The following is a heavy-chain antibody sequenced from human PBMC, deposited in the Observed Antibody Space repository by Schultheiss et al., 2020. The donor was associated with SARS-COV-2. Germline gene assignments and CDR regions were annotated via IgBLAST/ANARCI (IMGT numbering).Heavy chain of an antibody. V-gene: IGHV4-30-4*01. Sequence: SETLSLTCTVSGGSISSGDYYWSWIRQPPGKGLEWIGYIYYSGSTNYNPSLKSRVTISGDTSKNQFSLKLSSVTAADTAVYYCARGAAAGIMNYYYYGMDVWGQGTTVTVSS. CDR1: GGSISSGDYY. CDR2: IYYSGST. CDR3: ARGAAAGIMNYYYYGMDV. D-gene: IGHD6-13*01. J-gene: IGHJ6*02.